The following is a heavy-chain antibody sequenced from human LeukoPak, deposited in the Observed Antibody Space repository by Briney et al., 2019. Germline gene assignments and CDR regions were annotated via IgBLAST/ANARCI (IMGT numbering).Heavy chain of an antibody. Sequence: KSSQTLSLTCTVSGGSISSGDYYWSWIRQPPGKGLEWIGYIYYSGSTYYNPSLKSRVTISVDTSKNQFSLKLSSVTAADTAVYYCASTHPTIFGPDYWGQGTLVTVSS. V-gene: IGHV4-30-4*01. D-gene: IGHD3-9*01. J-gene: IGHJ4*02. CDR2: IYYSGST. CDR1: GGSISSGDYY. CDR3: ASTHPTIFGPDY.